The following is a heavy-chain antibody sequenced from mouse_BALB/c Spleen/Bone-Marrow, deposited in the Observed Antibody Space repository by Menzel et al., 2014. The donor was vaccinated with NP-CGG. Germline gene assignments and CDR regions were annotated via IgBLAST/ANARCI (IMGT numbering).Heavy chain of an antibody. CDR2: INSNGGST. CDR1: GFTFSSYG. V-gene: IGHV5-6-3*01. Sequence: EVMLVESGGGLVQPGGSLKLSCAASGFTFSSYGMSWVRQTPDKRLELVATINSNGGSTYYPDSVKGRFTISRDNAKSTLYLQMSSLKSKDTAMYYCARPYGNWYFDVWGAGTTVTVSS. CDR3: ARPYGNWYFDV. J-gene: IGHJ1*01. D-gene: IGHD2-1*01.